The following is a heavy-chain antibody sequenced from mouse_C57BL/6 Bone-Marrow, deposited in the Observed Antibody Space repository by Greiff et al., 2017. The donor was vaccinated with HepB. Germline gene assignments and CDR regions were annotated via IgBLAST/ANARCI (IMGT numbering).Heavy chain of an antibody. CDR3: APTGGSSYDYFDY. CDR1: GYTFTSYW. D-gene: IGHD1-1*01. CDR2: IHPNSGST. Sequence: QVHVKQPGAELVKPGASVKLSCKASGYTFTSYWMHWVKQRPGQGLEWIGMIHPNSGSTNYNEKFKSKATLTVDKSSSTAYMQLSSLTSEDSAVYYCAPTGGSSYDYFDYWGQGTTLTVSS. J-gene: IGHJ2*01. V-gene: IGHV1-64*01.